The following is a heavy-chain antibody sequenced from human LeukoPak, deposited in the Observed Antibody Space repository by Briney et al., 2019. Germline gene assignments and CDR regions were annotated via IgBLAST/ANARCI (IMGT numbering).Heavy chain of an antibody. Sequence: GGSLRLSCAASGFTFSSYSMNWVRQAPGKGLEWVSYISSSSSTIYYADSVKGRFTISRDNAKNSLYLQMNSLRAEDTAVYYCARVVLTVVTPTRAFDIWGQGTMVTVSS. CDR3: ARVVLTVVTPTRAFDI. CDR1: GFTFSSYS. CDR2: ISSSSSTI. V-gene: IGHV3-48*04. D-gene: IGHD4-23*01. J-gene: IGHJ3*02.